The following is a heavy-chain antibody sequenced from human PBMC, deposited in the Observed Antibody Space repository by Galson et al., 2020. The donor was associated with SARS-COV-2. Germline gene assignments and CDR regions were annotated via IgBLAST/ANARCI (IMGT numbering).Heavy chain of an antibody. CDR1: GGSISTNNCF. V-gene: IGHV4-39*07. J-gene: IGHJ1*01. Sequence: ASETLSLTCTVSGGSISTNNCFWGWIRQPPGKGLEWIGSIYYGGTTYYNPSLKSRLTISMDTSKNQFSLNLSSVTAADTAVYYCSRDQCYGSSWSIVDPFEHWGQGTLVTVSS. CDR3: SRDQCYGSSWSIVDPFEH. D-gene: IGHD6-13*01. CDR2: IYYGGTT.